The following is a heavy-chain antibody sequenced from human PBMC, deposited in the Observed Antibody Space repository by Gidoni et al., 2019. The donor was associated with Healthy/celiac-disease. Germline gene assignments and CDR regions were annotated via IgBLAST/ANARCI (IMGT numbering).Heavy chain of an antibody. J-gene: IGHJ5*02. D-gene: IGHD2-15*01. Sequence: VQLVESGGGLVQPGGSLRLSCAASGFTFSSDTMNWVRQAPGKGREWVSYISSSSSTIYYADSVKGRFTISRDNAKNSLYLQMNSLRAEDTAVYYCARDHYCSGGSCYIGWFDPWGQGTLVTVSS. CDR3: ARDHYCSGGSCYIGWFDP. CDR1: GFTFSSDT. V-gene: IGHV3-48*01. CDR2: ISSSSSTI.